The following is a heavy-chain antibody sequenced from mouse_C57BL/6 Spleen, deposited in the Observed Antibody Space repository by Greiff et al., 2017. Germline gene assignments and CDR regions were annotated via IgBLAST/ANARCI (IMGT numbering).Heavy chain of an antibody. CDR3: ARGDSNVYY. Sequence: QVQLQQSRAELARPGASVNLSYKASTYTFTSSGISGVKQRTGQGLEWIGDIYPRSGNTYYNGKFKGKATLTADKSSSTAYMELRSLTSEDSAVYFCARGDSNVYYRGHGTALSVSA. CDR1: TYTFTSSG. V-gene: IGHV1-81*01. J-gene: IGHJ2*01. D-gene: IGHD2-5*01. CDR2: IYPRSGNT.